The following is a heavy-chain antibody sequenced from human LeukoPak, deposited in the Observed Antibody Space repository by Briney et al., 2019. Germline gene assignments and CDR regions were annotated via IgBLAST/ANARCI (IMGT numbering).Heavy chain of an antibody. CDR3: ARRDYFDSSFDY. D-gene: IGHD3-22*01. CDR2: IYPDDSDT. CDR1: GYTFTTYW. J-gene: IGHJ4*02. V-gene: IGHV5-51*01. Sequence: GESLKISCKGSGYTFTTYWIGWVRQMPGKGLEWMGIIYPDDSDTTYSPSFQGQVTVSADKSINTAYLQWSSLKASDTAMYYCARRDYFDSSFDYWGQGTLVTVSS.